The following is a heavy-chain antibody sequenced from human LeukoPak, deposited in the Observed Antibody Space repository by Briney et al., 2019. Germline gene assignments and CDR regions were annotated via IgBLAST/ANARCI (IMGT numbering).Heavy chain of an antibody. CDR3: ARVGYYDSSGSNGDY. J-gene: IGHJ4*02. D-gene: IGHD3-22*01. CDR1: GGSISSGSYY. V-gene: IGHV4-61*02. Sequence: PSETLSLTCTVSGGSISSGSYYWSWIRQPAGKGLEWIGRIYTSGSTNYNPSLKSRVTISVDTSKNQFSLKLSSVTAADTAVYYCARVGYYDSSGSNGDYWGQGTLVTVSS. CDR2: IYTSGST.